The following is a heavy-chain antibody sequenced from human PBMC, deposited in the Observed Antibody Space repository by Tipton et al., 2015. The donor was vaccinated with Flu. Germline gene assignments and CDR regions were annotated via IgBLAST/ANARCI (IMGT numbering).Heavy chain of an antibody. CDR1: GYTFTSYG. D-gene: IGHD1-26*01. CDR2: ISAYNGNT. Sequence: QVQLVQSGAEVKRPGASVKVSCKASGYTFTSYGISWVRQAPGQGLEWMGWISAYNGNTNYAQNLQGSVTMTTDTSTDTAYMELRSLRSDDTAVYYCARCGAVLSLSNWFDPRGQATLVTVSS. J-gene: IGHJ5*02. CDR3: ARCGAVLSLSNWFDP. V-gene: IGHV1-18*01.